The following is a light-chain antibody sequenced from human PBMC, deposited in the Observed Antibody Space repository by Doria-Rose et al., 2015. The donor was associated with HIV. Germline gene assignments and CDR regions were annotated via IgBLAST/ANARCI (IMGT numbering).Light chain of an antibody. CDR1: QSLLYTSKSY. CDR2: WAS. J-gene: IGKJ3*01. CDR3: QQYYDTPS. Sequence: TQSPESLGMSLGERATLNCKSNQSLLYTSKSYLAWYQQKPGQPPKLLIYWASTRQSGVPARFSGSGSGTDFTLTTSSLEAEDVAVYYCQQYYDTPSFGPGTAVDIQ. V-gene: IGKV4-1*01.